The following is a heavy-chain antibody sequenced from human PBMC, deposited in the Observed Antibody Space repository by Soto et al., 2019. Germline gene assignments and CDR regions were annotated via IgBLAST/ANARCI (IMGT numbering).Heavy chain of an antibody. J-gene: IGHJ4*02. CDR2: IYWDDSK. V-gene: IGHV2-5*02. CDR3: AHAYGGRSLY. CDR1: GFSLTTDRVG. Sequence: QITLKESGPTLVKPTQTLTLTCTFSGFSLTTDRVGVGWIRQPPGEALEWLAVIYWDDSKTYRPSLEIRLTITKYTSKNQVALTMTNMDSLDTATYYCAHAYGGRSLYWGQGTLVTVSS. D-gene: IGHD1-26*01.